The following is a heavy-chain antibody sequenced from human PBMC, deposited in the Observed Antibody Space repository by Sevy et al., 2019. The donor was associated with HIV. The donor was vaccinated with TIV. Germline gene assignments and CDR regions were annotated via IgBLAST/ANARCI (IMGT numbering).Heavy chain of an antibody. CDR3: ARDPGYSNYAHWYFDL. D-gene: IGHD4-4*01. V-gene: IGHV1-46*01. CDR2: INPSGGST. Sequence: ASVKVSCKASGYTFTSYYMHWVRPAPGQGLEWMGIINPSGGSTSYAQKFQGRVTMTRDTSKRTVYVELSILRSEDTAVYYGARDPGYSNYAHWYFDLWGRGTLVTVSS. J-gene: IGHJ2*01. CDR1: GYTFTSYY.